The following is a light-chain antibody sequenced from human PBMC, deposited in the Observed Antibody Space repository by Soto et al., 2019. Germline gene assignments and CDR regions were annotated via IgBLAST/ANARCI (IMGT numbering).Light chain of an antibody. CDR3: ESSDRSLMGHVI. V-gene: IGLV1-40*01. CDR1: SSNIGAGYD. CDR2: GNN. J-gene: IGLJ2*01. Sequence: QSVLTQPPSVSGAPGQRVTISCTGSSSNIGAGYDVHWYQHLPGTAPKLLIYGNNNRPSGVPDRFSGSKSGTSASLAITGLQAGDEADYYCESSDRSLMGHVIFGGGT.